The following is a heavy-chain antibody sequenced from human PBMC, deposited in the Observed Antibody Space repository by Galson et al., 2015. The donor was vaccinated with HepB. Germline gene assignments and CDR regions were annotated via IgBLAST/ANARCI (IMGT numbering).Heavy chain of an antibody. Sequence: SLRLSCAASGFTFSSYAMSWVRQAPGKGLEWVSGITGSGGTSIYYADSMKGRFTISRDNAKSSLYLQMSSLRAEDTAVYYCARQDNYDIPGIYYFDYWGQGTLVTVSS. CDR3: ARQDNYDIPGIYYFDY. D-gene: IGHD3-22*01. V-gene: IGHV3-21*01. CDR1: GFTFSSYA. J-gene: IGHJ4*02. CDR2: ITGSGGTSI.